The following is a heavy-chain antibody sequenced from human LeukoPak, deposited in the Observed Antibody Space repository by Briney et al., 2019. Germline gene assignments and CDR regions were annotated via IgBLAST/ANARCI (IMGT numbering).Heavy chain of an antibody. V-gene: IGHV3-9*01. J-gene: IGHJ5*02. CDR2: ISWNSGSI. D-gene: IGHD3-9*01. Sequence: GGSLRLSCAASGFTFDDYAMHWVRQAPGKGLEWGSGISWNSGSIGYADSVKGRFTISRDNAKNSLYLQMNSLRAEDTALYYCAKSGDYDILTGYFDPWGQGTLVTVSS. CDR1: GFTFDDYA. CDR3: AKSGDYDILTGYFDP.